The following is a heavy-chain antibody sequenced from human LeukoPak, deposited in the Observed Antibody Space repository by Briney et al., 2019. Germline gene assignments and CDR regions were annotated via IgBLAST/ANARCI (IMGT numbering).Heavy chain of an antibody. V-gene: IGHV3-23*01. CDR2: ISGSGGST. J-gene: IGHJ3*02. Sequence: GGSLRLSCAASGFTFSSFAMSWVRQAPGKGLEWVSAISGSGGSTYYADSVKGRFTLSRDNSKNTLYLQMNSLRAEDTAVYYCAKAYVWGSYRYGPAFDIWGQGTMVTVSS. CDR1: GFTFSSFA. D-gene: IGHD3-16*02. CDR3: AKAYVWGSYRYGPAFDI.